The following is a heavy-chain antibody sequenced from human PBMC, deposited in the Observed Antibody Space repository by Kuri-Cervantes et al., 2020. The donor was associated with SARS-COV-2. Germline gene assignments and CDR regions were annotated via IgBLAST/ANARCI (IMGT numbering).Heavy chain of an antibody. CDR1: GYTFTGYY. V-gene: IGHV1-2*04. CDR2: INPNSGGT. J-gene: IGHJ3*02. Sequence: GGSLRLSCKASGYTFTGYYTHWVRQAPGQGLEWMGWINPNSGGTNYAQKFQGWVTMTRDTSISTVYMELSRLRSDDTAGYYCSRATPFRRLGVNSQGGAFDIWGQGTMVTVSS. CDR3: SRATPFRRLGVNSQGGAFDI. D-gene: IGHD3-22*01.